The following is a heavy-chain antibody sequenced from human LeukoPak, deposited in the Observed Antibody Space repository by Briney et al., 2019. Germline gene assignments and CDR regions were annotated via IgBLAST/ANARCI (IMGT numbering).Heavy chain of an antibody. CDR1: GFTFSRYA. CDR3: AKDRSCTNGVCHGDFDY. V-gene: IGHV3-23*01. CDR2: ISTNGGST. Sequence: GGSLRLSCVASGFTFSRYAMSWVRQPPGKGLEWVSVISTNGGSTHDAGSVKGRFTISRDNSKNTLSLQMNSLRAEDTAVYYCAKDRSCTNGVCHGDFDYWGQGTLVTVSS. J-gene: IGHJ4*02. D-gene: IGHD2-8*01.